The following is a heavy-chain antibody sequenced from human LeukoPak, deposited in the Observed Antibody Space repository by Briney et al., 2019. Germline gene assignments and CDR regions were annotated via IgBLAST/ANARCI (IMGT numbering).Heavy chain of an antibody. CDR2: ISYDGSNK. V-gene: IGHV3-30*18. Sequence: GRSLRLSCAASGFTFSSYGMHWVRQAPGKGLEWVAVISYDGSNKYYADSVKGRFTISRDNSKNTLYLQMNSLRAEDTAVYYCAKDYVTSGWGFDYWGQGTLVTVSS. CDR3: AKDYVTSGWGFDY. J-gene: IGHJ4*02. CDR1: GFTFSSYG. D-gene: IGHD6-19*01.